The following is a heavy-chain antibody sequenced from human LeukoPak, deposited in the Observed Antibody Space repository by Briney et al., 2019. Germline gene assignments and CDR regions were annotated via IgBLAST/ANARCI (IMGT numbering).Heavy chain of an antibody. D-gene: IGHD5-18*01. CDR1: GWTFSGYY. CDR2: INHSGST. J-gene: IGHJ6*02. Sequence: SETLSLTCAVYGWTFSGYYWSWIRQPPGKGLEWIGEINHSGSTNYNPSLKSRLTISVYTSKNQFSLKLSSVTAADTAVYYCARAAGRAAGTAMAARRGNYGMDVWGQGTTVTVSS. CDR3: ARAAGRAAGTAMAARRGNYGMDV. V-gene: IGHV4-34*01.